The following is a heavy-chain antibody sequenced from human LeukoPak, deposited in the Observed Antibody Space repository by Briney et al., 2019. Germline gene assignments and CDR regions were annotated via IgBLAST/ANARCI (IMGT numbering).Heavy chain of an antibody. CDR1: GFTFSNYA. V-gene: IGHV3-23*01. D-gene: IGHD2-15*01. J-gene: IGHJ4*02. CDR3: ARDYCSGGCCYDY. CDR2: IIGSGVNT. Sequence: GGSLRLSCAASGFTFSNYAMTWVRQAPGKGLEWVSVIIGSGVNTYYADSVKGQFTISRDNAKNSLYLQMNSLRAEDTAVYYCARDYCSGGCCYDYWGQGTLVTVSS.